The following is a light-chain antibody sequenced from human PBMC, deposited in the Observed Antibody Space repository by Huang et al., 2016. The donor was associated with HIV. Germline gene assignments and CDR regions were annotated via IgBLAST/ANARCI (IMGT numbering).Light chain of an antibody. CDR3: QQSYGIPRTIGLGT. CDR2: GTS. V-gene: IGKV1-39*01. CDR1: QNSSKY. Sequence: DIQMTQSPSSLSASVGDTVIITCRASQNSSKYLNWYQQVPVRAPKLLIYGTSNLQRGVSLMRFSGRASGTDFTLTITSLQPEDAATYFCQQSYGIPRTIGLGT. J-gene: IGKJ1*01.